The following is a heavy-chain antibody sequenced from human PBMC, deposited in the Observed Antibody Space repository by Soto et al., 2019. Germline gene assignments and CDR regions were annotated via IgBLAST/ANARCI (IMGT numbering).Heavy chain of an antibody. J-gene: IGHJ4*02. V-gene: IGHV3-23*01. Sequence: EGQLLQSGGGLVQPGGSLRLSCTGSGFIFSSYAMSWVRQAPGKGLEWISGLNGGGSNTLYADSVKGRFTISRDNFKNTLYLQMNSLRAEDTAVCYCAKDKDGVITRSHFDYWGQGNLVTVSS. CDR3: AKDKDGVITRSHFDY. D-gene: IGHD3-22*01. CDR2: LNGGGSNT. CDR1: GFIFSSYA.